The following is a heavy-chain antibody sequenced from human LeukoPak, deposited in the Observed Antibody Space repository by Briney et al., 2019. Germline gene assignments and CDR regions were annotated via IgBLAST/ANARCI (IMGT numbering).Heavy chain of an antibody. D-gene: IGHD6-13*01. Sequence: GSLRLSCAASGFTFSSYEMNWVRQAPGKGLEWVSYISSSGSTIYYADSVKGRFTISRDNAKNSLYLQMNSLRAEDTAVYYCARDSIAAAGSENWFDPWGQGTLVTVSS. J-gene: IGHJ5*02. V-gene: IGHV3-48*03. CDR1: GFTFSSYE. CDR2: ISSSGSTI. CDR3: ARDSIAAAGSENWFDP.